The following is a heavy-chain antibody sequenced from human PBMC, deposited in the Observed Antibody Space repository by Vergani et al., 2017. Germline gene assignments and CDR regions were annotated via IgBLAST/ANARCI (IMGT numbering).Heavy chain of an antibody. D-gene: IGHD1-1*01. Sequence: QVQLVQSGAEVKKPGSSVKVSCKASGGTFSSYAISWVRQAPGQGLEWMGGMNPNSGNTGYAQKFQGRVTMTRNTSISTAYMELSSLRSEDTAVYYCATARQRVQLERRRVGYYYMDVWGKGTTVTVSS. J-gene: IGHJ6*03. CDR2: MNPNSGNT. CDR1: GGTFSSYA. CDR3: ATARQRVQLERRRVGYYYMDV. V-gene: IGHV1-8*02.